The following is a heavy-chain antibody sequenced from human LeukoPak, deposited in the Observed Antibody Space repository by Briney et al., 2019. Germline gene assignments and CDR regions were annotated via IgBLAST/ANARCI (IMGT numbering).Heavy chain of an antibody. Sequence: SETLSLTCTVSDDXIRSYYCSWIRQPPGKGREWLGNIHYSGSTKYSSSLKSRVTISVDTSNNQFSLRVTSLTAADTAVYYCARLGALHDAFDVWGQGTLVTVSS. J-gene: IGHJ3*01. V-gene: IGHV4-59*12. D-gene: IGHD3-16*01. CDR1: DDXIRSYY. CDR3: ARLGALHDAFDV. CDR2: IHYSGST.